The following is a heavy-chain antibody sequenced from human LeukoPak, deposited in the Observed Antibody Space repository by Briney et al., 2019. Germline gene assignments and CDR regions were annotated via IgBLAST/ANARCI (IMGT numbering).Heavy chain of an antibody. D-gene: IGHD3-22*01. CDR2: IYYSGST. CDR1: GGSISSYY. CDR3: ARHDAYYYDSSGYYADRNAFDI. J-gene: IGHJ3*02. V-gene: IGHV4-59*08. Sequence: SETLSLTCTVSGGSISSYYWSWVRQPPGKGLEWIGYIYYSGSTNYNPSLTSRVTISVDTSKNQFSLKLSSVTAADTAVYYCARHDAYYYDSSGYYADRNAFDIWGQGTMVTVSS.